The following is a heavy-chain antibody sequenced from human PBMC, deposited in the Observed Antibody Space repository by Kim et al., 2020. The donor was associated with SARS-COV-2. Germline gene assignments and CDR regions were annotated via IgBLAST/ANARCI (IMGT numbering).Heavy chain of an antibody. CDR2: IIPIFGTA. V-gene: IGHV1-69*13. Sequence: SVKVSCKASGGTFSSYAISWVRQAPGQGLEWMGGIIPIFGTANYAQKFQGRVTITADESTSTAYMELSSLRSEDTAVYYCARAVYSSSWYRTPYYFDYWGQGTLVTVSS. J-gene: IGHJ4*02. CDR3: ARAVYSSSWYRTPYYFDY. CDR1: GGTFSSYA. D-gene: IGHD6-13*01.